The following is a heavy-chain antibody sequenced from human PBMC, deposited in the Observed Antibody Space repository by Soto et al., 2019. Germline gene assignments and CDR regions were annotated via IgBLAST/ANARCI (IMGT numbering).Heavy chain of an antibody. V-gene: IGHV4-31*03. CDR1: GGSISSGGYY. CDR2: IYYSGST. Sequence: PSETLSLTCTVSGGSISSGGYYWSWIRQHPGKGLEWIGYIYYSGSTYYNPSLKSRVTISVDTSKNQFSLKLSSVTAADTAVYYCARVYTAMVPYYFDYWGQGTLVTVS. CDR3: ARVYTAMVPYYFDY. J-gene: IGHJ4*02. D-gene: IGHD5-18*01.